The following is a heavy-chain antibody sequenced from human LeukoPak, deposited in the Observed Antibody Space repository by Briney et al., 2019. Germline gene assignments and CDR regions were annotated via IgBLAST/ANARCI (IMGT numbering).Heavy chain of an antibody. Sequence: GGSLRLSCSASGFTFRDYPIHWVRQAPGEGLQYVSAISSAGGTTYYADSVRGRFTISRDNSKNTLYLQMSSLRVEDTALYYCVKVGDSGYGEYYQHWGQGTLVTVSS. CDR3: VKVGDSGYGEYYQH. D-gene: IGHD5-12*01. CDR2: ISSAGGTT. V-gene: IGHV3-64D*06. J-gene: IGHJ1*01. CDR1: GFTFRDYP.